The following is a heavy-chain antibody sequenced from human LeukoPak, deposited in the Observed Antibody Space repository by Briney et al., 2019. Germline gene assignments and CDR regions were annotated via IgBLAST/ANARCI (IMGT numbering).Heavy chain of an antibody. J-gene: IGHJ4*02. Sequence: ASVKVSCKASGYTFTTYDMNWVRQAPGQGLEWMGWMNPNSGNTDYAQKFQGRVTMTRNTSMSTAYMELNSLRPEDTAVYYCARGNYYGSGKKDLDYWGQGTLVTVPS. CDR3: ARGNYYGSGKKDLDY. D-gene: IGHD3-10*01. CDR2: MNPNSGNT. CDR1: GYTFTTYD. V-gene: IGHV1-8*01.